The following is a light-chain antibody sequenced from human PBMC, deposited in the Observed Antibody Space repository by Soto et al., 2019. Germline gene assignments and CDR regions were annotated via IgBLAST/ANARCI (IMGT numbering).Light chain of an antibody. CDR3: QQYDNWPPWT. CDR1: QGVSTN. V-gene: IGKV3-15*01. Sequence: EIVMTQSPATRSVSPGERATLSCRASQGVSTNLAWYQQKPGQAPRLLIYGASTRATGIPARFSGSGSGTDFTLTISSLQSEDFAVYYCQQYDNWPPWTFGQGTKVEIK. J-gene: IGKJ1*01. CDR2: GAS.